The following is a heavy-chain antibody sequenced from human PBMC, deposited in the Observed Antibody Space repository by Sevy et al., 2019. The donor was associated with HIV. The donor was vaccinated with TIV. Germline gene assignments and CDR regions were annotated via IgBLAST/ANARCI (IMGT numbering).Heavy chain of an antibody. CDR2: ISSSSYI. Sequence: GGSLRLSCAASGFTFSSYSMNWVRQAPGKGVEWVSSISSSSYIYYADSVKGRFTISRDNAKNSLYLQMNSLRAEDTAVYYCARVPPPYGSGSYLFDYWGQGTLVTVSS. D-gene: IGHD3-10*01. CDR3: ARVPPPYGSGSYLFDY. CDR1: GFTFSSYS. V-gene: IGHV3-21*01. J-gene: IGHJ4*02.